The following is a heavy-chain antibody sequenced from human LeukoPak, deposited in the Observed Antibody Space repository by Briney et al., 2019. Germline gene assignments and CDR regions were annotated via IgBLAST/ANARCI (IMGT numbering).Heavy chain of an antibody. Sequence: SETLSLTCSVSSGFISNYYWSWIRQPAGKGLEWIGRISTSGNTNYSPSLKSRVTMSVDTSKNQFFLNLRSVTAADTAVYYRARDSRYYDFWSGYLDYWGQGALVTVSS. CDR2: ISTSGNT. D-gene: IGHD3-3*01. CDR3: ARDSRYYDFWSGYLDY. J-gene: IGHJ4*02. V-gene: IGHV4-4*07. CDR1: SGFISNYY.